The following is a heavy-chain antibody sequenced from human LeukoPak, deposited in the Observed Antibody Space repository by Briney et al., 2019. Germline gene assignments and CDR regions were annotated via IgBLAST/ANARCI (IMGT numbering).Heavy chain of an antibody. V-gene: IGHV3-23*01. D-gene: IGHD2-2*01. J-gene: IGHJ4*02. CDR2: IGGSGSST. Sequence: MXWVRQAPGKGLEWVSAIGGSGSSTYYADSVKGRFTISRDNSKNTLYLQINSLRAEDTAVYYCARGYCSSTSCPPFDYWGQGTLVTVSS. CDR3: ARGYCSSTSCPPFDY.